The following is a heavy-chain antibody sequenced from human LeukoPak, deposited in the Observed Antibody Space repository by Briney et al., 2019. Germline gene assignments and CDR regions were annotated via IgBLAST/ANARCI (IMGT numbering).Heavy chain of an antibody. D-gene: IGHD6-19*01. CDR3: ASLSSLSIAVAGTDYYYMDV. CDR1: GFTFSSYS. V-gene: IGHV3-48*04. Sequence: GGSLRLSCAASGFTFSSYSMNWVRQAPGKGLEWVSYISSSGSTIYYADSVKGRFTISRDNAKNSLYLQMNSLRAEDTAVYYCASLSSLSIAVAGTDYYYMDVWGKGTTVTISS. CDR2: ISSSGSTI. J-gene: IGHJ6*03.